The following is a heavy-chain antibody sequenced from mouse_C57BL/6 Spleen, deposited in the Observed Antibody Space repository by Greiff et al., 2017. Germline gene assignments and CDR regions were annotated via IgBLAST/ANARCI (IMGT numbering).Heavy chain of an antibody. CDR2: ISYDGSN. J-gene: IGHJ3*01. CDR1: GYSITSGYY. CDR3: ASPSRAY. Sequence: EVKLQESGPGLVKPSQSLSLTCSVTGYSITSGYYWNWIRQFPGNKLEWMGYISYDGSNNYNPSLKNRISITRDTSKNQFFLKLNSVTTEDTATYYCASPSRAYWGQGTLVTVSA. V-gene: IGHV3-6*01.